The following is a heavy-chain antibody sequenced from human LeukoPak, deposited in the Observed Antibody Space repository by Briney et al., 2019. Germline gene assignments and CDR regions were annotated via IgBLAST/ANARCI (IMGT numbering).Heavy chain of an antibody. CDR3: ARVGFLRYYYDSSGYYYFDY. Sequence: QASETLSLTCTVSGGSISSGSYYWGWIRQPPGKGLEWIGSIYHSGSTYYNPSLKSRVTISVDTSKNQFSLKLSSVTAADTAVYYCARVGFLRYYYDSSGYYYFDYWGQGTLVTVSS. D-gene: IGHD3-22*01. V-gene: IGHV4-39*07. CDR1: GGSISSGSYY. CDR2: IYHSGST. J-gene: IGHJ4*02.